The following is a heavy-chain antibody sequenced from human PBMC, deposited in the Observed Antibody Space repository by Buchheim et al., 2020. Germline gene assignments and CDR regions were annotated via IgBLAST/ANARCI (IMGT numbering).Heavy chain of an antibody. CDR3: ARVGGDYDILTGYYQRYGMDV. CDR2: ISSSSSYI. CDR1: GFTFSSYS. V-gene: IGHV3-21*01. D-gene: IGHD3-9*01. J-gene: IGHJ6*02. Sequence: EVQLVESGGGLVKPGGSLRLSCAASGFTFSSYSMNWVRQAPGKGLEWVSSISSSSSYIYYADSVKGRFTISRDNPNNSLYLQMNSLRAEDTAVYYCARVGGDYDILTGYYQRYGMDVWGQGTT.